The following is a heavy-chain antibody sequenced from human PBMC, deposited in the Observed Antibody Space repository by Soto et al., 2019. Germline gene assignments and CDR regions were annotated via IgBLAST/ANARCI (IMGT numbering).Heavy chain of an antibody. D-gene: IGHD1-7*01. CDR3: ARQILELRPNWFDP. J-gene: IGHJ5*02. V-gene: IGHV4-39*01. CDR2: IYYSGST. CDR1: GGSISSSSYY. Sequence: SETLSLTCTVSGGSISSSSYYWGWIRQPPGKGLEWIGSIYYSGSTYYNPSLKSRVTISVDTSKNQFSLKLSSVTAADTAVYYCARQILELRPNWFDPWGQGTLVTVSS.